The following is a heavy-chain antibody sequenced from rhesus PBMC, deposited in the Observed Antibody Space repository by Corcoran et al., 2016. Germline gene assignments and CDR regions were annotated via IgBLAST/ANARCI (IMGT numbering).Heavy chain of an antibody. CDR1: GGSVSSSNW. CDR2: ISGSSGST. D-gene: IGHD5-24*01. J-gene: IGHJ4*01. Sequence: QVQLQESGPGLVKPSETLSLTCAVSGGSVSSSNWWSWIRQPPGKGLEWIGYISGSSGSTYYNPSLKSRFTISTDPSKNQFSMKLSSVTAANTAVYYCARSGYSSSIDYWGQGVLVTVSS. CDR3: ARSGYSSSIDY. V-gene: IGHV4-65*01.